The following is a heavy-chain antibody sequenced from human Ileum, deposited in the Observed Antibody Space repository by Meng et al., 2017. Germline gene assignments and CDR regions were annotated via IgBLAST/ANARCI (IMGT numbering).Heavy chain of an antibody. CDR1: GGSVSSNIAA. J-gene: IGHJ4*02. V-gene: IGHV6-1*01. D-gene: IGHD3-3*01. CDR3: ASGSGSLDY. CDR2: TYYRSKWYS. Sequence: QDHLQQSGPGLVKPSQTLSLTCAVSGGSVSSNIAAWNWIRQSPLRGLEWLGRTYYRSKWYSEYAVSVKSRISITPDTSKNQFSLQMNSVTPEDTAVYYCASGSGSLDYWGPGTLVTVSS.